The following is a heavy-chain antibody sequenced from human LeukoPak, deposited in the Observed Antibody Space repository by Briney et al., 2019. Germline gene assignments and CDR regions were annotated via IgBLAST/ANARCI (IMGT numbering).Heavy chain of an antibody. V-gene: IGHV1-18*01. D-gene: IGHD1-26*01. CDR1: GYTFTSYG. Sequence: VASVTVSCKASGYTFTSYGISWVRQAPGQGLEWMGWISAYNGNTNYAQKLQGRVTMTTDTSTSTAYMELRSLRSDDTAVYYCARVRFGGSYNWFDPWGQGTLVTVSS. CDR2: ISAYNGNT. J-gene: IGHJ5*02. CDR3: ARVRFGGSYNWFDP.